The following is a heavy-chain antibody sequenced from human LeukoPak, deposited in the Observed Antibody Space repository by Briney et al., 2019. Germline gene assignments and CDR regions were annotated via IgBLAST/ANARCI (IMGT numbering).Heavy chain of an antibody. CDR1: GGSISSGDYY. Sequence: PSETLSLTCTVSGGSISSGDYYWSWIRQPPGKGLEWIGYIYYSGSTYYNPSLKSRVTISVDTSKNQFSLKLSSVTAADTAVYYCARDHSGTNYVMDWGQGTLVTVSS. CDR2: IYYSGST. CDR3: ARDHSGTNYVMD. D-gene: IGHD4/OR15-4a*01. V-gene: IGHV4-30-4*01. J-gene: IGHJ4*02.